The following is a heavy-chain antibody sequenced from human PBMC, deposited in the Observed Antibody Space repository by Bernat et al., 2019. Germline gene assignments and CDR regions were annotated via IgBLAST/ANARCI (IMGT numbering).Heavy chain of an antibody. CDR2: IWYDGSNK. J-gene: IGHJ6*03. D-gene: IGHD4-17*01. V-gene: IGHV3-33*01. Sequence: QVQLVESGGGVVQPGRSLRLSCAASGFTFSSYGMHWVRQAPGKGLEWVAVIWYDGSNKYYADSVKGRFTISRDNSKNTLYLQMNSLRAEDTAVYYCARGGRDYGDYVGYYYYYMDVWGKGTTVTVSS. CDR1: GFTFSSYG. CDR3: ARGGRDYGDYVGYYYYYMDV.